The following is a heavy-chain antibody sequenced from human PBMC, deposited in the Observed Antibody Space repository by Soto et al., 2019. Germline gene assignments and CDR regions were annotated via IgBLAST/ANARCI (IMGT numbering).Heavy chain of an antibody. D-gene: IGHD3-9*01. CDR3: ARDYRYYDILTGYYPNYGMDV. CDR2: IWDGGGSK. Sequence: GGSLRLSCAASGFTFSSYAXSWVRQAPGKGLEWVAVIWDGGGSKYYADSVKGRFTISRDNSKNTLYLQMNSLRAEDTAVYYCARDYRYYDILTGYYPNYGMDVWGQGTTVTVSS. CDR1: GFTFSSYA. V-gene: IGHV3-33*08. J-gene: IGHJ6*02.